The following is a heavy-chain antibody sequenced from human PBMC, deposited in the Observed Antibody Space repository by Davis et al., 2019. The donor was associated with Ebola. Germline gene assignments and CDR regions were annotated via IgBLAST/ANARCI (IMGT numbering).Heavy chain of an antibody. D-gene: IGHD1-26*01. V-gene: IGHV1-2*02. CDR3: ARDRDPGSGSYLSAYFDY. CDR2: INPNSGGT. CDR1: GYTFTGYY. J-gene: IGHJ4*02. Sequence: ASVKVSCKASGYTFTGYYMHWVRQAPGQGLEWMGWINPNSGGTNYAQKFQGRVTMTRDTPISTAYMELSRLRSDDTAVYYCARDRDPGSGSYLSAYFDYWGQGTLVTVSS.